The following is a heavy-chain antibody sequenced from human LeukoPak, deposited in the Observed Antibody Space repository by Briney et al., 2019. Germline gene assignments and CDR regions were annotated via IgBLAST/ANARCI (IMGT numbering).Heavy chain of an antibody. J-gene: IGHJ5*02. V-gene: IGHV4-4*02. Sequence: PSETLSLTCAVSGGSISSSNWWSWVRQPPGKGLEWIGEIYHSGNTNYNPSLKSRVTISVDKSKNQFSLKLSSVTAADAAVYYCARVTVVVPAAMSWFDPWGQGTLVTVSS. CDR2: IYHSGNT. CDR3: ARVTVVVPAAMSWFDP. CDR1: GGSISSSNW. D-gene: IGHD2-2*01.